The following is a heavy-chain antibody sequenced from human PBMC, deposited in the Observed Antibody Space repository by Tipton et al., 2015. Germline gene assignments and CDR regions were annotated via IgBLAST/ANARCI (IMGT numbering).Heavy chain of an antibody. V-gene: IGHV4-61*01. D-gene: IGHD2/OR15-2a*01. CDR1: GGSVSSGFYY. Sequence: TLSLTCSVSGGSVSSGFYYWTRIRQPPGKELEWIGYIFVPGSTNFNPSLRSRVTISVDTSTNQFSLELMSVTAADTAVYYCARGQDETTSGEYFTHWGQGTLVTVSS. CDR3: ARGQDETTSGEYFTH. CDR2: IFVPGST. J-gene: IGHJ1*01.